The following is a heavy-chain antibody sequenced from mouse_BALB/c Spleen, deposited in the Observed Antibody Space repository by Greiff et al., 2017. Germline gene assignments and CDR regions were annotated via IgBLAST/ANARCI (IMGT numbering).Heavy chain of an antibody. V-gene: IGHV5-17*02. D-gene: IGHD2-1*01. CDR2: ISSGSSTI. J-gene: IGHJ4*01. CDR1: GFTFSSFG. Sequence: DVQLVESGGGLVQPGGSRKLSCAASGFTFSSFGMHWVRQAPEKGLEWVAYISSGSSTIYYADTVKGRFTISRDNPKNTLFLQMTSLRSEDTAMYYCARSGYGNSDTRAMDYWGQGTSVTVSS. CDR3: ARSGYGNSDTRAMDY.